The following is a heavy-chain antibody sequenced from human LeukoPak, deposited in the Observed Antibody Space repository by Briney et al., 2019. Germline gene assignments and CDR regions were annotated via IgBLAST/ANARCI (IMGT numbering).Heavy chain of an antibody. V-gene: IGHV3-21*01. J-gene: IGHJ4*02. CDR1: GFTFSSYS. Sequence: GGSLRLSCAASGFTFSSYSMNWVRQAPGKGLEWVSSISSSSSYIYYADSVKGRFTISRDNAKNSLYLQMNSLRAEDTAVYYCARDSDKSLLLWFGEFPGSDFDYWGQGTLVTVSS. CDR3: ARDSDKSLLLWFGEFPGSDFDY. CDR2: ISSSSSYI. D-gene: IGHD3-10*01.